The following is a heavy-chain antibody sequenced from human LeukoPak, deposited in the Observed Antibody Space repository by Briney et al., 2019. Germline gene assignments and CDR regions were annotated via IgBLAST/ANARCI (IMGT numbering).Heavy chain of an antibody. CDR3: ARDPLVRGVSHYFDY. V-gene: IGHV1-69*05. Sequence: SVKVSCKASGGTFISYAISWVRQAPGQGLEWMGRIIPIFGTANYAQKFQGRVTITTDESTSTAYMELSSLRSEDTAVYYCARDPLVRGVSHYFDYWGQGTLVTVSS. J-gene: IGHJ4*02. CDR2: IIPIFGTA. CDR1: GGTFISYA. D-gene: IGHD3-10*01.